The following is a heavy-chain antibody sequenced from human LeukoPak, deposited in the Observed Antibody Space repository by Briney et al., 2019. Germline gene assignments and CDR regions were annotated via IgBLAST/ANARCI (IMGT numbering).Heavy chain of an antibody. CDR2: INSDGSST. V-gene: IGHV3-74*01. CDR3: ARDRDSSWGPFDY. D-gene: IGHD6-13*01. CDR1: GFTFSSYW. J-gene: IGHJ4*02. Sequence: GGSLRLSCAASGFTFSSYWMHWVRQAPGKGLVWVSRINSDGSSTSYADSVKGRFTISRDNAKNTLYLQMNSLRAEDTAVYYCARDRDSSWGPFDYWGQGTLVTVSP.